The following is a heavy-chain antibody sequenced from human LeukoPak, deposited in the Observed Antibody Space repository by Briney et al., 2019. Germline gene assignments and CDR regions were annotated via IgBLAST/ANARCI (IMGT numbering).Heavy chain of an antibody. J-gene: IGHJ4*02. CDR1: GGSISSSSYY. D-gene: IGHD3-22*01. Sequence: SETLSLTCTVSGGSISSSSYYWGWIRRPPGKGLEWIGSIYYSGSTYYNPSLKSRVTISVDTSKNQFSLKLSSVTAADTAVYYCARYYYDSSGYSSSDYWGQGTLVTVSS. V-gene: IGHV4-39*01. CDR2: IYYSGST. CDR3: ARYYYDSSGYSSSDY.